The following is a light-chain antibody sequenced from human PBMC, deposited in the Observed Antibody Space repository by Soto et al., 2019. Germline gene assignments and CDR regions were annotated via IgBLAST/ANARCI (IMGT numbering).Light chain of an antibody. CDR1: QDVTTH. J-gene: IGKJ5*01. CDR3: QQHNQWPIT. V-gene: IGKV3-15*01. CDR2: DLS. Sequence: EIRMTQFPATLSASPGGRATLPCRTAQDVTTHFAWYQLKPGQPPRLLIYDLSNRATGVPARFSGSGSGTEFTLTINSLQSEDSAVYYCQQHNQWPITFGQGTRLEIK.